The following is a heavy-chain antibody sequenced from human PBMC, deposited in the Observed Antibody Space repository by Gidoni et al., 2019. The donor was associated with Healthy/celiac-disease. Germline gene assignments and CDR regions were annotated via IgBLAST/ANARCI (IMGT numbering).Heavy chain of an antibody. Sequence: QLQLQESGPGLAKPSETLSLTCTVPGGPISSSSYYWGWIRQPPGKGLEWIGSIYYSGSTYYNPSLKSRVTISVDTSKNQFSLKLSSVTAADTAVYYCAVDGYNSGYFDYWGQGTLVTVSS. CDR3: AVDGYNSGYFDY. J-gene: IGHJ4*02. V-gene: IGHV4-39*01. CDR1: GGPISSSSYY. D-gene: IGHD5-12*01. CDR2: IYYSGST.